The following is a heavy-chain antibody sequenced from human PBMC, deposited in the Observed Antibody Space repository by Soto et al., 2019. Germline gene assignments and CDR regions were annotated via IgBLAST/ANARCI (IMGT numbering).Heavy chain of an antibody. V-gene: IGHV5-51*01. Sequence: GESLKISCKGSGYSFTSYWIGWVRQMPGKGLEWMGIIYPGDSDTRYSPSFQGQVTISADKSISTAYLQWSSLKASDTAMYYCARLSCDSGIPNIGPGWYFQDWGHGTLVTVFS. J-gene: IGHJ1*01. CDR2: IYPGDSDT. D-gene: IGHD1-20*01. CDR1: GYSFTSYW. CDR3: ARLSCDSGIPNIGPGWYFQD.